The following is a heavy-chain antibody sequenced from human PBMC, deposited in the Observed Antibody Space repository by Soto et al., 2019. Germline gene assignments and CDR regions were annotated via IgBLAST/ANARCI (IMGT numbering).Heavy chain of an antibody. CDR2: LYWDDDK. J-gene: IGHJ4*02. D-gene: IGHD6-13*01. V-gene: IGHV2-5*02. Sequence: QITLKESGPTLVKPTQTLTLTCTFSGFSFTTDGMGVGWIRQPPGKALEWLALLYWDDDKRYSPSLKSRLTNTKDASRNQVVLKLTNMDPADTATYYYAHLYWAASGTHYYFDYWGQGTLVTVSS. CDR1: GFSFTTDGMG. CDR3: AHLYWAASGTHYYFDY.